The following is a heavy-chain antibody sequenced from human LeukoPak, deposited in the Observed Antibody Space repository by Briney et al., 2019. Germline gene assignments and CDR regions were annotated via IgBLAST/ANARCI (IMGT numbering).Heavy chain of an antibody. V-gene: IGHV1-69*01. CDR1: GGTFSSYA. CDR2: IIPIFGTA. CDR3: ARDLRYYDFWSGYFSNHYYYMDV. Sequence: SVKVSCKASGGTFSSYAISWVRQAPGQALEWMGGIIPIFGTANYAQKFQGRVTITADESTSTAYMELSSLRSEDTAVYYCARDLRYYDFWSGYFSNHYYYMDVWGKGTTVTVSS. J-gene: IGHJ6*03. D-gene: IGHD3-3*01.